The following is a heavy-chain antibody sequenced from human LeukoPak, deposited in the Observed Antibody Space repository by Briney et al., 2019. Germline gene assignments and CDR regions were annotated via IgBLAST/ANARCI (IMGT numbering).Heavy chain of an antibody. CDR3: ARASRWLRDLDY. CDR1: GGTFSSYA. Sequence: SVKVSCKASGGTFSSYAISWVRQAPGQGLERMGGIIPIFGTANYAQKFQGRVTITADKSTSTAYMELSSLRAEDTAVYYCARASRWLRDLDYWGQGTLVTVSS. D-gene: IGHD5-24*01. V-gene: IGHV1-69*06. J-gene: IGHJ4*02. CDR2: IIPIFGTA.